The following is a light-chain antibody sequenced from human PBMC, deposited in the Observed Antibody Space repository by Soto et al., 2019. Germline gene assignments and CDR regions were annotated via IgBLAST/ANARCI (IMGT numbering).Light chain of an antibody. CDR3: SSYTSSSTLCG. V-gene: IGLV2-14*01. J-gene: IGLJ1*01. CDR2: DVS. Sequence: QSVLTQPASVSGSPGQSITISCTGTSSNVGGYNYVSWYKQHPGKAHKLMICDVSIRPSGVSNRFSGSKSGNTASLTISVLQAEDEADYYCSSYTSSSTLCGFGTGTKVTVL. CDR1: SSNVGGYNY.